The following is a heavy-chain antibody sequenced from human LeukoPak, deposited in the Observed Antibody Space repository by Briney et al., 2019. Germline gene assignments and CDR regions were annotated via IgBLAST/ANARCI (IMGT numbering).Heavy chain of an antibody. J-gene: IGHJ4*02. CDR2: IYYSGST. CDR1: GRPIRSGGYY. CDR3: ARDWDSNGHRRVFDY. D-gene: IGHD3-22*01. V-gene: IGHV4-31*03. Sequence: SETLSLTCTVSGRPIRSGGYYWSSIRQHPGKGLEWIGYIYYSGSTYYNPSLKSRVTISVDTSKNQFSLKLSSVTAADTAVYYCARDWDSNGHRRVFDYWGQGTLVTVSS.